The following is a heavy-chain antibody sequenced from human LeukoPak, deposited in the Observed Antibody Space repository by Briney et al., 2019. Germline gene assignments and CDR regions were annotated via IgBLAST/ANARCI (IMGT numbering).Heavy chain of an antibody. Sequence: PSETLSLTCTVSGGSISSSSYYWGWLRQPPGKGLEWIGSIYYSGSTYYNPSLKSRVTISLDTSKNQFSLTLSSVTAADTAVFYCARSRDYYDFSLGYWGQGTLVTVSS. CDR1: GGSISSSSYY. CDR2: IYYSGST. V-gene: IGHV4-39*07. D-gene: IGHD3-3*01. J-gene: IGHJ4*02. CDR3: ARSRDYYDFSLGY.